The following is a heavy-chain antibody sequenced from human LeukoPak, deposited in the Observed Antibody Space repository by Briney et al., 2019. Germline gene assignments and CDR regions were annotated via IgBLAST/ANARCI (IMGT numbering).Heavy chain of an antibody. V-gene: IGHV4-59*01. J-gene: IGHJ4*02. CDR3: ARNPRRKYFDY. Sequence: SETLCLTCTVSGGSIDSYYWSWVRQPPGKALEWIGYIYYSGTTNYNPSLKSRVTISVDTSKNQFSLNLTSVTAADTAVYYCARNPRRKYFDYWGQGTLVTVSS. CDR1: GGSIDSYY. CDR2: IYYSGTT.